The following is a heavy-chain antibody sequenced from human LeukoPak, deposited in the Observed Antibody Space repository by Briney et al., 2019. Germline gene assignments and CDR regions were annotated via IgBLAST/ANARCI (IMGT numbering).Heavy chain of an antibody. D-gene: IGHD3-9*01. CDR3: ARHPYYDILTGYYPLLFDY. J-gene: IGHJ4*02. CDR1: GGSFSGYY. Sequence: SETLSLTCAVYGGSFSGYYWSWIRQPPGKGLEWIGEINHSGSTNYNPSLKSRVTISVDTSKNQFSLKLSSVTAADTAVYYRARHPYYDILTGYYPLLFDYWGQGTLVTVSS. V-gene: IGHV4-34*01. CDR2: INHSGST.